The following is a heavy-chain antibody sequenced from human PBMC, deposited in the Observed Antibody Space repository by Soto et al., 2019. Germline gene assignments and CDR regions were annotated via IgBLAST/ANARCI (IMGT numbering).Heavy chain of an antibody. Sequence: QVQLQESGPGLVKPSQTLSLTCTVSGGSISSGGYYWSWIRQHPGKGLEWIGYIYYSGSTYYNPSLKSRVTISVAPSKNPFSLKLSSVTAADTAVYYCARDQYYYGSGSYFLAYNWFDPWGQGTLVTVSS. J-gene: IGHJ5*02. D-gene: IGHD3-10*01. V-gene: IGHV4-31*03. CDR3: ARDQYYYGSGSYFLAYNWFDP. CDR1: GGSISSGGYY. CDR2: IYYSGST.